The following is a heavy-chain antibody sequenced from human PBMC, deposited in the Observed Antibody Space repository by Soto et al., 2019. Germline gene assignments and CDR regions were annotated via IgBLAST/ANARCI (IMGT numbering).Heavy chain of an antibody. Sequence: QVQLQESGPGLVKPSQTLSLTCTVSGGSISSGGYYWSWIRQHPGKGLEWIGYIYYSGSTYYNPSLKSRVTISVDTSKNQFSLKLSCVTAADTAVYYCASRIAAAGAEYFQHWGQGTLVTVSS. CDR2: IYYSGST. J-gene: IGHJ1*01. D-gene: IGHD6-13*01. CDR3: ASRIAAAGAEYFQH. V-gene: IGHV4-31*03. CDR1: GGSISSGGYY.